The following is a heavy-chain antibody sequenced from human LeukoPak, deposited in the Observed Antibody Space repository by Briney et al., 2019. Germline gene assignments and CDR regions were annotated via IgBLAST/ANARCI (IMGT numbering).Heavy chain of an antibody. D-gene: IGHD2-2*01. CDR1: GFTFTSYD. CDR3: ARVPQRIVVVPAAHMPPYYYGMDV. Sequence: GASVKVSCKASGFTFTSYDINWVRQASGQGLEWMGWMNPNNGNTGYAQKFQGRVTITADESTSTAYMELSSLRSEDTAVYYCARVPQRIVVVPAAHMPPYYYGMDVWGQGTTVTVSS. V-gene: IGHV1-8*01. J-gene: IGHJ6*02. CDR2: MNPNNGNT.